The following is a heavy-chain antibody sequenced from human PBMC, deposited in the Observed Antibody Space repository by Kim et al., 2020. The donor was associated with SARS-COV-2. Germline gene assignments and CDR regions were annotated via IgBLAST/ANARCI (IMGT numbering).Heavy chain of an antibody. V-gene: IGHV1-3*01. Sequence: ASVKVSCKASGYTFSDYTIHWMRQAPGQRLEWMGWISAGNGNTKYPQKFQGRVSITRDTSANTANMELSSLRSEDTAVYFCARERITKVRGVVLNYYGMDVWGQGTTVTVSS. CDR1: GYTFSDYT. CDR2: ISAGNGNT. CDR3: ARERITKVRGVVLNYYGMDV. J-gene: IGHJ6*02. D-gene: IGHD3-10*01.